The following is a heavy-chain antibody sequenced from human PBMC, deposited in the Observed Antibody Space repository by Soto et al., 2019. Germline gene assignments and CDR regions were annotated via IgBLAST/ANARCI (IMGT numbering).Heavy chain of an antibody. J-gene: IGHJ5*02. CDR3: ARGQRPLISYGPFDP. D-gene: IGHD5-18*01. CDR1: GFTLSSYA. V-gene: IGHV3-23*01. CDR2: FSGTGGYT. Sequence: PGGSLRLSCAASGFTLSSYAMSWVRQAPGKGLEWVSTFSGTGGYTYYTDSVKGRFTISRDESKNTLFLHMNSLRAADTAVYYCARGQRPLISYGPFDPWGQGTLVTVSP.